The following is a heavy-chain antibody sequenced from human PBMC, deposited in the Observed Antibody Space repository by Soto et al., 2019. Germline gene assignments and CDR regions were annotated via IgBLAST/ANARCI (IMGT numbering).Heavy chain of an antibody. D-gene: IGHD4-17*01. J-gene: IGHJ4*02. V-gene: IGHV3-33*01. CDR2: IWYDGSNK. CDR3: ASIPTNTVPFDY. CDR1: GFTFSSYG. Sequence: PGGSLSLSCAASGFTFSSYGMHWVRQAPGKGLEWVAVIWYDGSNKYYADSVKGRFTISRDNSKNTLYLQMNSLRAEDTAVYYCASIPTNTVPFDYWGQGTLVTVSS.